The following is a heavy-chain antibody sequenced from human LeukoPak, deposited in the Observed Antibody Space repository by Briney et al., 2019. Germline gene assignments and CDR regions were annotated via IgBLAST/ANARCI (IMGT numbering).Heavy chain of an antibody. Sequence: GGSLRLSCAASGFTFGDTWMNWVRQAPGQGPEWVTNIKQDGSEKFYVASVKGRFTISRDNAKNSLYLQMNSLRAEDTALYYCATSYDMGWLIGYWGQGTLVTVSS. J-gene: IGHJ4*02. V-gene: IGHV3-7*03. D-gene: IGHD3/OR15-3a*01. CDR2: IKQDGSEK. CDR3: ATSYDMGWLIGY. CDR1: GFTFGDTW.